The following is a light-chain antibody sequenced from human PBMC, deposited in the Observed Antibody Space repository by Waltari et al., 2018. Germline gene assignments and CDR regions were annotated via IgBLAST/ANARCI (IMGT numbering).Light chain of an antibody. CDR3: QQSKIWPA. Sequence: EIVMTQSPATLSVSPGEGATLSCSDSQGINSDLAWYQHKPGQAPRLLIYGASTRAAGVPARFSGSGSGTEFTLTISSLQSEDFGVYYCQQSKIWPAFGQGTKVEIK. J-gene: IGKJ1*01. CDR2: GAS. V-gene: IGKV3-15*01. CDR1: QGINSD.